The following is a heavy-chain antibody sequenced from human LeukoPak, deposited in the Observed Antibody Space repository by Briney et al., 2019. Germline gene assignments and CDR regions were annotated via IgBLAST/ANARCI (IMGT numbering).Heavy chain of an antibody. CDR2: INHSGST. Sequence: PGGSLRLSCAASGFTFSDYFMSWIRQPPGKGLEWIGEINHSGSTNYNPSLKSRVTISVDTSKNQFSLKLSSVTAADTAVYYCARRPSSWIWLNFDYWGQGTLVTVSS. J-gene: IGHJ4*02. D-gene: IGHD6-13*01. CDR3: ARRPSSWIWLNFDY. V-gene: IGHV4-34*01. CDR1: GFTFSDYF.